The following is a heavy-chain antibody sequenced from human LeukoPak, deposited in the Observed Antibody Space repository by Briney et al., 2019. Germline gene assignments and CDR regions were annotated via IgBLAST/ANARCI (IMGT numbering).Heavy chain of an antibody. V-gene: IGHV3-30*02. D-gene: IGHD2-2*01. J-gene: IGHJ4*02. Sequence: GSLRLSCAASGFTFSSYGMHWVRQAPGKGLEWVAFIRYDGSNKYYADSVKGRFTISRDNSKNTLYLQMNSLRAEDTAVYYCANIGYCSSTSCYDPDYWGQGTLVTVSS. CDR1: GFTFSSYG. CDR3: ANIGYCSSTSCYDPDY. CDR2: IRYDGSNK.